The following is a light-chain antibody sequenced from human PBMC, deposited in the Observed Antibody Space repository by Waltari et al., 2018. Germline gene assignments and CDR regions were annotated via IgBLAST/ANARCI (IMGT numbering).Light chain of an antibody. V-gene: IGKV1-5*03. J-gene: IGKJ4*01. CDR2: KAS. CDR1: QSVKNN. CDR3: QEYDTLPVT. Sequence: DIQMTQSPSTLSASVGDRVTLTCRASQSVKNNLAWYQQKPGKPPKVLIHKASRLESGVPSRFSGSGYGTEFTLTISSLQPDDFAPYYCQEYDTLPVTFGGGTTVDVK.